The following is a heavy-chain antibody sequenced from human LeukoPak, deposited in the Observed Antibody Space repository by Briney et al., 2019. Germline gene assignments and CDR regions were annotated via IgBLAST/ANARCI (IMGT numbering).Heavy chain of an antibody. V-gene: IGHV3-33*01. D-gene: IGHD3-22*01. CDR3: ARGQNYYDSSGYYSGTYYFDY. CDR2: KWYDGSNK. CDR1: GFTFSSYG. J-gene: IGHJ4*02. Sequence: PGRSLRLSCAASGFTFSSYGMHWVRQAPGKGLEWVAVKWYDGSNKYYADSVKGRFTISRDNSKNTLYLQMNSLRAEDTAVYYCARGQNYYDSSGYYSGTYYFDYWGQGTLVTVSS.